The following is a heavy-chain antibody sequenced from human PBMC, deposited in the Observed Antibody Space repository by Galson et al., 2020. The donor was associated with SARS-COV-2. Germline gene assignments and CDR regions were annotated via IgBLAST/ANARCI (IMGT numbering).Heavy chain of an antibody. CDR1: GYTFTSYG. CDR3: AREANSYEYYYYYYYMDV. D-gene: IGHD5-18*01. CDR2: ISAYNGNT. Sequence: GESLKLSCKASGYTFTSYGISWVRQAPGQGLEWMGWISAYNGNTNYAQKLQGRVTMTTDTSTSTAYMELRSLRSDYTAVYYCAREANSYEYYYYYYYMDVWGKGTTVTVSS. V-gene: IGHV1-18*01. J-gene: IGHJ6*03.